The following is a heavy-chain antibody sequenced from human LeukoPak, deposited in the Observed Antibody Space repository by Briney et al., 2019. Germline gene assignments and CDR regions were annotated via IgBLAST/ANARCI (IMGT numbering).Heavy chain of an antibody. V-gene: IGHV1-2*02. J-gene: IGHJ5*02. CDR3: ARGPTIFGVVKGWFDP. CDR2: ITPNSGGT. CDR1: GYTFTGYY. Sequence: ASVKVSCKASGYTFTGYYMHWVRQAPGQGLEWMGWITPNSGGTNYAQKFQGRVTMTRDTSISTAYMELSRLRSDDTAVYYCARGPTIFGVVKGWFDPWGQGTLVTVSS. D-gene: IGHD3-3*01.